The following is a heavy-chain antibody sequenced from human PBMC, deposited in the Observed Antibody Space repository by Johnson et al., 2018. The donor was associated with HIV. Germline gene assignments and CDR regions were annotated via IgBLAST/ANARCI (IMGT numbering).Heavy chain of an antibody. CDR3: ARATYYYDLSGYLTRPRAFDV. Sequence: VQLVESGGGLVQPGGSLRLSCAASGFTFSSYAMSWVRQAPGKGLEWVSAINWSGASAGYADSVKARFTISRANGKNSLYLEMNSLRAEDTALYYCARATYYYDLSGYLTRPRAFDVWGQGTMVTVSS. J-gene: IGHJ3*01. V-gene: IGHV3-23*04. CDR2: INWSGASA. D-gene: IGHD3-22*01. CDR1: GFTFSSYA.